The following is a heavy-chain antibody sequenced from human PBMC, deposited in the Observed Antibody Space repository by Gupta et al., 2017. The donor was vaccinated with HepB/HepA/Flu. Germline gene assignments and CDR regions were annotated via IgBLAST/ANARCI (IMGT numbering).Heavy chain of an antibody. CDR1: GYAFTGYY. D-gene: IGHD2-8*01. Sequence: QVQLVQAGAAVRKPGASVKVSCKAPGYAFTGYYLQWLRQAPGQGPEWMGWINPNSGETNYAKNFQGRVAMTRDTSINTVYMELSGLRSDDTAVYCCARGWRENTVPGGMYFYFYYYMDVWGKGTTVTVSS. V-gene: IGHV1-2*02. J-gene: IGHJ6*03. CDR2: INPNSGET. CDR3: ARGWRENTVPGGMYFYFYYYMDV.